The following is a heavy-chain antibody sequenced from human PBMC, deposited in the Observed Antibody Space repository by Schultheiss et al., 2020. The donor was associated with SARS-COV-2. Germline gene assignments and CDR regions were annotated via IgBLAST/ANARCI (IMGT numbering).Heavy chain of an antibody. CDR2: MWYDGSNK. CDR3: AKEYSSGWYNYYYYGMDV. Sequence: GGSLRLSCAASGFRFSSYWMHWVRQAPGKGLEWVAAMWYDGSNKYYADSVKGRFTISRDNSKNTLYLQMNSLRAEDTAVYYCAKEYSSGWYNYYYYGMDVWGQGTTVTVSS. V-gene: IGHV3-30*02. CDR1: GFRFSSYW. J-gene: IGHJ6*02. D-gene: IGHD6-19*01.